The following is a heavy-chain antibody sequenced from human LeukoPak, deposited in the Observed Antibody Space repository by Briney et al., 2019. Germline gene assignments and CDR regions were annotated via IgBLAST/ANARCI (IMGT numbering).Heavy chain of an antibody. CDR3: ARDYSLDDYYYYYYMDV. CDR1: GYIFNSYG. J-gene: IGHJ6*03. V-gene: IGHV1-69*06. D-gene: IGHD2-21*01. CDR2: IIPIFGTA. Sequence: SVKVSCKASGYIFNSYGISWVRQTPGQGLEWMGGIIPIFGTANYAQKFQGRVTITADKSTSTAYMELSSLRSEDTAVYYCARDYSLDDYYYYYYMDVWGKGTTVTVSS.